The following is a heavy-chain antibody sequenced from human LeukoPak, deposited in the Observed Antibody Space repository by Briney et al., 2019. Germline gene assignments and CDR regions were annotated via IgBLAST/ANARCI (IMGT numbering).Heavy chain of an antibody. CDR2: IYYSGST. Sequence: PSETLSLTCSVSGGSISSNYWSWIRQPPGKGLEGIGYIYYSGSTNYNPSLKSRVTISVDTSKKQFSLKLSSVTAADPAVYTCASHYSSSWYYFDYWGPGTLVTVSS. J-gene: IGHJ4*02. D-gene: IGHD6-13*01. CDR1: GGSISSNY. V-gene: IGHV4-59*08. CDR3: ASHYSSSWYYFDY.